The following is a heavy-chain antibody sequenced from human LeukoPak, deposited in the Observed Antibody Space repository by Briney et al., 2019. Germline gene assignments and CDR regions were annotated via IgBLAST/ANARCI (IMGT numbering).Heavy chain of an antibody. D-gene: IGHD5-12*01. J-gene: IGHJ4*02. V-gene: IGHV1-69*05. CDR3: ATTPGVATALYFDY. CDR2: IIPIFGTA. CDR1: GGTFSSYA. Sequence: SVKVSCKASGGTFSSYAISWVRQAPGQGLEWMGRIIPIFGTANYAQKFQGRVTITTDESTSTAYMELSSLRSEDTAVYYCATTPGVATALYFDYWGQGTLVTVSS.